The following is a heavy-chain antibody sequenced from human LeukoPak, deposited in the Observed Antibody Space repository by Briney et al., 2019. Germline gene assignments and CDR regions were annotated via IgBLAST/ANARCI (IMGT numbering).Heavy chain of an antibody. Sequence: PSETLSLTCTVSGYSITSAYYWGWIRQPPGKGLEWIGSIYYSGSTYYNPSLKSRVTISVDTSKNQFSLKLRSVTAADTAVYYCTREILYDSTGYYLWGQGTLVTVSS. CDR3: TREILYDSTGYYL. J-gene: IGHJ4*02. D-gene: IGHD3-22*01. V-gene: IGHV4-38-2*02. CDR1: GYSITSAYY. CDR2: IYYSGST.